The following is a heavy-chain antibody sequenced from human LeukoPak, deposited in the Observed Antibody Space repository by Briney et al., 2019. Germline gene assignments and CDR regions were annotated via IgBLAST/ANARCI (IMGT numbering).Heavy chain of an antibody. D-gene: IGHD6-13*01. J-gene: IGHJ3*02. CDR3: ARSGYSSSLAAFDI. CDR2: INPNCGGT. V-gene: IGHV1-2*02. CDR1: GYTFTGYY. Sequence: ASVKVSCKASGYTFTGYYMHWVRQAPGQGLEWMGWINPNCGGTNYAQKFQGRVTMTRDTSISTAYMELSRLRSDDTAVYYCARSGYSSSLAAFDIWGQGTMVTVSS.